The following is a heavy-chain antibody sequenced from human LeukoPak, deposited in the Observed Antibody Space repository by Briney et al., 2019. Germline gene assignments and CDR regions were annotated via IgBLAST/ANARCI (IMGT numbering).Heavy chain of an antibody. D-gene: IGHD3-22*01. CDR2: ISSSSSYI. V-gene: IGHV3-21*01. J-gene: IGHJ5*02. CDR1: GFTFSSYN. Sequence: GGSLRLSCAASGFTFSSYNMNWVRQAPGKGLEWVSSISSSSSYIYYADSVKGRFTISRDNAKNSLYLQMNSLRAEDTAVYYCARVHYYDSSGYYAWGQGTLVTVSS. CDR3: ARVHYYDSSGYYA.